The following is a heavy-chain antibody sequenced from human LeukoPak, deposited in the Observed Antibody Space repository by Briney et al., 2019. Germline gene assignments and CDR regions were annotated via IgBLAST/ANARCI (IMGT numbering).Heavy chain of an antibody. CDR3: ARSDVLQRYQLLHYYYYMDV. D-gene: IGHD2-2*01. V-gene: IGHV1-2*02. CDR1: EYTFTGNY. CDR2: INPNSGGT. Sequence: ASVKVSCKASEYTFTGNYMHWVRQAPGQGLEWMGWINPNSGGTNYAQKFQGRVTMTRDTSISTAYMELNRLRSEDTAVYYCARSDVLQRYQLLHYYYYMDVWGKGTTVTISS. J-gene: IGHJ6*03.